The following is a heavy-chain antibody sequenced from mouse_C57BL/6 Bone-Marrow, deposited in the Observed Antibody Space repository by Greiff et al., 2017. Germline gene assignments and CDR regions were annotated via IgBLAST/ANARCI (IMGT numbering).Heavy chain of an antibody. CDR2: ISSGSGTI. Sequence: EVQLVQSGGGLVKPGGSLKLSCAASGFTFSDYGMHWVRQAPEKGLEWVAYISSGSGTIYYAETVKGRFTISRDNATNTLFLQMTSLRSEDTAMYYYGRGLRLAMDYWGQGTSVTVSS. CDR1: GFTFSDYG. CDR3: GRGLRLAMDY. J-gene: IGHJ4*01. V-gene: IGHV5-17*01. D-gene: IGHD2-4*01.